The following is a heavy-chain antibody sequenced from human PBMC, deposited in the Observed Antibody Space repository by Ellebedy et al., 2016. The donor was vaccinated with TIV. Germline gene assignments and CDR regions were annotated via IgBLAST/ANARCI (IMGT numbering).Heavy chain of an antibody. CDR3: ASHTRDTMIVVATYFDY. J-gene: IGHJ4*02. D-gene: IGHD3-22*01. CDR2: IYYSGST. Sequence: SETLSLTCTVSGGSISSSSYYWGWIRQPPGKGLEWIGSIYYSGSTYYNPSLKSRVTISVDTSKNQFSLKLSSVTAADTAVYYCASHTRDTMIVVATYFDYWGQGTLVTVSS. CDR1: GGSISSSSYY. V-gene: IGHV4-39*01.